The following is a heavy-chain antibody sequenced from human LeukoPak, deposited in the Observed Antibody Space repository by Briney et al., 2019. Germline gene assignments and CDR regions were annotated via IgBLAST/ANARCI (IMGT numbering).Heavy chain of an antibody. Sequence: GGSLRLSCAASGFTFRSYWMHWVRQAPGKGLVWVSRINSDGSSTTYADSVKGRFTISRDNAKNTLHLQMNSLRVEDTAVYYCAVLSSDYPVDYWGQGTLVTVSS. V-gene: IGHV3-74*01. CDR2: INSDGSST. J-gene: IGHJ4*02. CDR1: GFTFRSYW. D-gene: IGHD3-22*01. CDR3: AVLSSDYPVDY.